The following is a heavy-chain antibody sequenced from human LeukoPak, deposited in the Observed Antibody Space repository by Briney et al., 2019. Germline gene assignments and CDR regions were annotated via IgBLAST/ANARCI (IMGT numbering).Heavy chain of an antibody. CDR1: GFTFNTYA. CDR3: AKSQDGGRLFHFDY. D-gene: IGHD1-26*01. Sequence: GGSLRLSCAASGFTFNTYAMSWVRRAPGKGLEWVSVISGSGGSTYSADSVKGRFTISRDNSKNTLYLQMNGLRAEDTAVYFCAKSQDGGRLFHFDYWGQGTLVTVSS. J-gene: IGHJ4*02. CDR2: ISGSGGST. V-gene: IGHV3-23*01.